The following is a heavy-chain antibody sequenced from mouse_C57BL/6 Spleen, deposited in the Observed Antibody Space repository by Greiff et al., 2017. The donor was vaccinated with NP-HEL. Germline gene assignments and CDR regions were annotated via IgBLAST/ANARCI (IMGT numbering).Heavy chain of an antibody. V-gene: IGHV1-7*01. CDR2: INPSSGYT. J-gene: IGHJ2*01. Sequence: QVQLQQSGAELAKPGASVKLSCKASGYTFTSYWMHWVKQRPGQGLEWIGYINPSSGYTKYNQKFKDKATLTADKSSSTAYMQLSSLTYADSAVDYCLYYSTQDYWGQGTTLTVSS. CDR1: GYTFTSYW. CDR3: LYYSTQDY. D-gene: IGHD2-5*01.